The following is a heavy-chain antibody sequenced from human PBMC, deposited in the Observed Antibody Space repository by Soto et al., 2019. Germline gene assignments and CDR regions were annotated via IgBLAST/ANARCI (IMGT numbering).Heavy chain of an antibody. CDR3: ARFSSSWFNWFDP. Sequence: SETLSLTCTVSGGSISSYYWSWIRQPPGKGLEWIGYIYYSGSTNYNPSLKSRVTISVDTSKNQFSLKLSSVTAADTAVYYCARFSSSWFNWFDPWGQGTLVTVSS. D-gene: IGHD6-13*01. CDR1: GGSISSYY. CDR2: IYYSGST. J-gene: IGHJ5*02. V-gene: IGHV4-59*08.